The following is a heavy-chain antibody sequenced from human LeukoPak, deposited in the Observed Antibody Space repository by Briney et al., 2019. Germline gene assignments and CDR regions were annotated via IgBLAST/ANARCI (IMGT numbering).Heavy chain of an antibody. Sequence: PSETLSLTCTVSGGSISGYYWAWIRQPPGKVLEWIGYIHYSGNTNYNPSLKSRVSMSVDTSKNQFSLILTSVTAADPAVYYCTKIANGGLSDYWGQGTLVTVSS. CDR2: IHYSGNT. D-gene: IGHD2-8*01. CDR1: GGSISGYY. V-gene: IGHV4-59*01. CDR3: TKIANGGLSDY. J-gene: IGHJ4*02.